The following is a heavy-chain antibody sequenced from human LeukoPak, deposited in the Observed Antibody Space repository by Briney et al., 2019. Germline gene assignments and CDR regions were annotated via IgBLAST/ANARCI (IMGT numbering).Heavy chain of an antibody. CDR1: GGSFSGYY. CDR2: INHSGST. V-gene: IGHV4-34*01. Sequence: KPSETLSLTCAVYGGSFSGYYWSWIRQPPGKGLEWIGEINHSGSTNYNPSLKSRVTISVDTSKNQFSLKLSSVTAADTAVYYCAKTRSCYYYYVDVWGKGTKVTVSS. J-gene: IGHJ6*03. CDR3: AKTRSCYYYYVDV.